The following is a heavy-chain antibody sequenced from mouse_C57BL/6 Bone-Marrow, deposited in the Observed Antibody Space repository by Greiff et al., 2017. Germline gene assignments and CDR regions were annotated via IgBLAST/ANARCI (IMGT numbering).Heavy chain of an antibody. J-gene: IGHJ1*03. CDR3: AREGDEYDGTGYFDV. V-gene: IGHV1-82*01. CDR2: IYPGVGDT. Sequence: QVQLQQSGPELVKPGASVQISCKASGYAFSSSWMNWVKQRPGKGLEWIGRIYPGVGDTNYNGKFKGKATLSADKSSSTAYMQLSSLTSEDSAVYFCAREGDEYDGTGYFDVWGTGTTVTVSS. CDR1: GYAFSSSW. D-gene: IGHD2-4*01.